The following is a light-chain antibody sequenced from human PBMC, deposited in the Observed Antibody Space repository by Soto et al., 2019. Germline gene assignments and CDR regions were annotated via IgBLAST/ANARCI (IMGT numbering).Light chain of an antibody. Sequence: EIVMTQSPATLSVSPGERATLSCRASQSVGSHLAWYQQKPGQAPRLLIYYTSTRATGIPARFSGSGSGTEFTLTISSLQSEDFAVDYCHQYNNWPLTVGPGTKVDIK. V-gene: IGKV3-15*01. CDR2: YTS. J-gene: IGKJ3*01. CDR3: HQYNNWPLT. CDR1: QSVGSH.